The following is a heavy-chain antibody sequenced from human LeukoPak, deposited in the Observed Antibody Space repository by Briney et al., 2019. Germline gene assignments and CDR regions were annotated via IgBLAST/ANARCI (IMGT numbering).Heavy chain of an antibody. D-gene: IGHD3-10*01. J-gene: IGHJ4*02. V-gene: IGHV4-34*01. Sequence: SETLSLTCAVYGESFSGYYWSWIRQPPGKGLEWIGEINHSGSTNYNPSLKSRVTISVDTSKNQFSLKLSSVTAADTAVYYCARRGRGGTIDYWGQGNLVTVYS. CDR3: ARRGRGGTIDY. CDR1: GESFSGYY. CDR2: INHSGST.